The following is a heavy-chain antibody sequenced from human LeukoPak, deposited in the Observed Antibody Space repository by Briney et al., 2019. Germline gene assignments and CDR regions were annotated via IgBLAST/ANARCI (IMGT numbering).Heavy chain of an antibody. V-gene: IGHV3-30*18. CDR2: ILYDGSNK. Sequence: GGSLRLSCAASGFTFSSYGMHWVRQAPGKGLEWVAVILYDGSNKYYADSVKGRFAISRDNSKNTLYLQMNSLRAEDTAVYFCAKDSVTTVTTDYYYYGMDVWGQGTTVTVSS. J-gene: IGHJ6*02. CDR3: AKDSVTTVTTDYYYYGMDV. D-gene: IGHD4-11*01. CDR1: GFTFSSYG.